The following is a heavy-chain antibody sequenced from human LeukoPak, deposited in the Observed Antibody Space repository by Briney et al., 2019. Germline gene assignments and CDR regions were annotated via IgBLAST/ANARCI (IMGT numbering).Heavy chain of an antibody. CDR1: GFTFSNYG. CDR2: IWYDGGYK. D-gene: IGHD3-22*01. V-gene: IGHV3-33*01. Sequence: GGSLRLSCAASGFTFSNYGMHWVRQAPGKGLEWVAGIWYDGGYKYYADSVKGRFTISRDNSKNTLFLQMDSLRAEDTAVYYCARNYYDSSGYQEATSNYWGQGTLVTVSS. J-gene: IGHJ4*02. CDR3: ARNYYDSSGYQEATSNY.